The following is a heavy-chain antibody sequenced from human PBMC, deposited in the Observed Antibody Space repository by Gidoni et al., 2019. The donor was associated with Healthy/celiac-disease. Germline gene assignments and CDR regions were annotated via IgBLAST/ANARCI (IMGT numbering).Heavy chain of an antibody. D-gene: IGHD3-22*01. V-gene: IGHV4-39*01. CDR3: ARHTYYYDSSGETFDP. CDR1: GGSISTSSYY. Sequence: QLQLQESCPGLVKPSETLYITCTVSGGSISTSSYYWGWICQPPGKGLEWFGSIYYSGSTYDSPSLKSRVTISVDTSKNQFSLKLSSVTAADTAVYYCARHTYYYDSSGETFDPWGQGTLVTVSS. J-gene: IGHJ5*02. CDR2: IYYSGST.